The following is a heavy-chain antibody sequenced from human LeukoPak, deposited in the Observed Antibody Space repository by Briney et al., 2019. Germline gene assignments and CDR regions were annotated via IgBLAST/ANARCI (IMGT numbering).Heavy chain of an antibody. D-gene: IGHD3-3*01. CDR2: FDPEDGET. V-gene: IGHV1-24*01. Sequence: ASVKVSCKVSGYTLTELSMHWVRQAPGKGLEWMGGFDPEDGETIYAQKFQGRVAMTEDTSTDTAYMELSSLRSEDTAVYYCATRGTSDFWSGYPTSSWFDPWGQGTLVTVSS. CDR1: GYTLTELS. J-gene: IGHJ5*02. CDR3: ATRGTSDFWSGYPTSSWFDP.